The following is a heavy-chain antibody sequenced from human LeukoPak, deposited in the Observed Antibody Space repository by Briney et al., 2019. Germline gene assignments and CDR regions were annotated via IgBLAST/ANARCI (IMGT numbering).Heavy chain of an antibody. D-gene: IGHD6-19*01. J-gene: IGHJ4*02. CDR2: REQDGNGK. CDR3: ARGGSGGSMDH. V-gene: IGHV3-7*01. CDR1: GLTISNYW. Sequence: GGSLRLSCAVSGLTISNYWMNWVRQAPGKGLEWVAKREQDGNGKEYVDSVKGRFTISRDNSKNSLHLQMNSLRAEDTAVYYCARGGSGGSMDHWGQGTLVTVSS.